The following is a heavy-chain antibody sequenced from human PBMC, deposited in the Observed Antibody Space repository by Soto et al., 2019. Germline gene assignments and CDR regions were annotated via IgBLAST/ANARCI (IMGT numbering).Heavy chain of an antibody. Sequence: PSETLSLTCAVYGGPFSGYYWSWIRQPPGKGLEWIGEINHSGSTNYNPSLKSRVTISVDTSKNQFSLKLSSVTAADTAVYYCARGRGRGGSSTSCYPQHWFDPRGQRTLVTVSS. CDR3: ARGRGRGGSSTSCYPQHWFDP. CDR1: GGPFSGYY. J-gene: IGHJ5*02. CDR2: INHSGST. D-gene: IGHD2-2*01. V-gene: IGHV4-34*01.